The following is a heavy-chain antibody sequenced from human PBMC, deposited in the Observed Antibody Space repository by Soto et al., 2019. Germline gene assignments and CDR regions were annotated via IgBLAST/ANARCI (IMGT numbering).Heavy chain of an antibody. D-gene: IGHD7-27*01. CDR1: GFNFQHHS. CDR2: VSVGFSLS. CDR3: APSPGYSCPYLGEWFDP. Sequence: GGSLRLPCAASGFAPSGFNFQHHSMSWIRWAPGKRFECVSAVSVGFSLSYYADGVKGRFIVSSDDLKITLYLQMNNLRADDLAIYYCAPSPGYSCPYLGEWFDPWGQGTLVTVSS. V-gene: IGHV3-23*01. J-gene: IGHJ5*02.